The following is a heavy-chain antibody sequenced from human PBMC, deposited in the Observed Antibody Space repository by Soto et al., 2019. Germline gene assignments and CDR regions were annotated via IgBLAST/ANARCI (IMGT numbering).Heavy chain of an antibody. CDR2: IIPMYGPA. J-gene: IGHJ5*02. Sequence: QVPLVQSGAEVKKPGSSVTVSCKASGGTFSSYAIHWVRQAPGQGLEWMGGIIPMYGPAKYAQRFQGRVTITENESTTTVYMALTSLTAQDTAVYYCARVTSMVRGVIDNWFDPWGNGTLVTVSS. D-gene: IGHD3-10*01. V-gene: IGHV1-69*01. CDR3: ARVTSMVRGVIDNWFDP. CDR1: GGTFSSYA.